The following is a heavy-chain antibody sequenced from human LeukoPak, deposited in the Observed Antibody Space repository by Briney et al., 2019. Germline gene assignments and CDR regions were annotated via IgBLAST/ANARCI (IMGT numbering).Heavy chain of an antibody. D-gene: IGHD3-22*01. CDR1: GGSISSGSYY. V-gene: IGHV4-61*10. CDR3: ARAYYYGSTGDYPGAFDI. Sequence: SETLSLTCTVSGGSISSGSYYWSWIRQPAGKGLEWIGYIYYSGSTNYNPSLKSRVTISIDTSKYQFSLKLSSVTAADTAVYYCARAYYYGSTGDYPGAFDIWGQGTMVTVSS. CDR2: IYYSGST. J-gene: IGHJ3*02.